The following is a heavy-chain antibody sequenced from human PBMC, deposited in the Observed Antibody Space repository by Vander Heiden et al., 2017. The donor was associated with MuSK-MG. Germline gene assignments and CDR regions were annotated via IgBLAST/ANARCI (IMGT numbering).Heavy chain of an antibody. V-gene: IGHV4-59*01. Sequence: QVQLQESGPGLVKPSETLSLTCTVSGGSISSYYWRWIRQPPGKGLEWIGYIYYRGSTNYNPSLKSRVTRSVDTSKNQFSLKLSSVTAADTAGYYCARVRVRGDVDYWGQGTRGTVAS. CDR1: GGSISSYY. CDR2: IYYRGST. CDR3: ARVRVRGDVDY. J-gene: IGHJ4*02. D-gene: IGHD3-10*01.